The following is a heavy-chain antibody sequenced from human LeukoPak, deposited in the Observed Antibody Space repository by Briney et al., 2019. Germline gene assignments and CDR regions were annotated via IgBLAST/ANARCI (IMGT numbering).Heavy chain of an antibody. Sequence: SETLSLTCTVSGGSISTYYWTWIRQPPGRRLEWIGYVYYHGATNYNPSLKSRLTMSVDTSKNQFSLKLRSVTAADTAVYYCARESGSYSETFFDYWGQGTLVTVCS. D-gene: IGHD3-10*01. J-gene: IGHJ4*02. CDR3: ARESGSYSETFFDY. CDR2: VYYHGAT. CDR1: GGSISTYY. V-gene: IGHV4-59*01.